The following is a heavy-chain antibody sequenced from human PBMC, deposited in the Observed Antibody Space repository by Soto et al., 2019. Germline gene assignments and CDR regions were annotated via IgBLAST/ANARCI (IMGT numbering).Heavy chain of an antibody. V-gene: IGHV1-69*06. CDR3: ATDPGYRSSWYQVGGGYYCYGMDV. CDR1: GGTFSSYA. D-gene: IGHD6-13*01. Sequence: QVQLVQSGAEVKKPGSSVKVSCKAPGGTFSSYAISWVRQAPGQGLEWMGGIIPIFGTANYAQKFQGRVTITADKATSTAYREPSSLRSEASAVYYCATDPGYRSSWYQVGGGYYCYGMDVWGQGTTVTVSS. CDR2: IIPIFGTA. J-gene: IGHJ6*02.